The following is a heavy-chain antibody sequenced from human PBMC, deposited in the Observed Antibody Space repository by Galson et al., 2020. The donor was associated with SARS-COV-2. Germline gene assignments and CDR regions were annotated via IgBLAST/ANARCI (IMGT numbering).Heavy chain of an antibody. CDR1: GFTFSSYA. CDR3: AKRTDYYDYDMGV. V-gene: IGHV3-30*02. CDR2: IWNDGSNK. J-gene: IGHJ6*02. Sequence: GESLKISCAASGFTFSSYAMHWVRQAPGKGLEWVAIIWNDGSNKYYADSVKGRFTISRDSSKNTLYLQMNSLRPEDTAVYYCAKRTDYYDYDMGVWGQGTTVTVSS.